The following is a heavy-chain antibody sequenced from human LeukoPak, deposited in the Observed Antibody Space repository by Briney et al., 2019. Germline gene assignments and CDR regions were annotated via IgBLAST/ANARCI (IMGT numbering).Heavy chain of an antibody. CDR3: ARDLVYYDFWSGYYGYYYYYYMDV. CDR2: IKQDGSEK. V-gene: IGHV3-7*01. Sequence: PGGSLRLSCAASGFTFSSYWMSWVRQAPGKGLEWVANIKQDGSEKYYVDSVKGRFTISRDNAKNSLYLQMNSLRAEDTAVYYCARDLVYYDFWSGYYGYYYYYYMDVWGKGTTVTVSS. J-gene: IGHJ6*03. CDR1: GFTFSSYW. D-gene: IGHD3-3*01.